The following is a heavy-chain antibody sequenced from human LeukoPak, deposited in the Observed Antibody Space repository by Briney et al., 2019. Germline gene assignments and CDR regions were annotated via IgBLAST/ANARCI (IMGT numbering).Heavy chain of an antibody. CDR2: IYYGGST. V-gene: IGHV4-59*01. CDR3: ARDRRWELLHAFDI. D-gene: IGHD1-26*01. J-gene: IGHJ3*02. Sequence: SETLSLTCTVSGGSISNYYWSWIRQPPGKGLEWIAYIYYGGSTNYNPSLKSRVTISVDTSKNQFSLKLSSVTAADTAVYYCARDRRWELLHAFDIWGQGTMVTVSS. CDR1: GGSISNYY.